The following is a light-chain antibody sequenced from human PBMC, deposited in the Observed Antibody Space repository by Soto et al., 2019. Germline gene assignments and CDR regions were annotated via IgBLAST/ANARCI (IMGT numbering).Light chain of an antibody. CDR2: RAS. CDR3: QQRHMWPIT. CDR1: QSLGGN. V-gene: IGKV3-15*01. J-gene: IGKJ5*01. Sequence: EIVMTQSPATLAVSPGDTATLSCRASQSLGGNLAWYQQKPGQGPRLLIFRASSRATGVPARFSASGSGTEFTLTISGLQSEDSAVYYCQQRHMWPITFGQGTRLEIK.